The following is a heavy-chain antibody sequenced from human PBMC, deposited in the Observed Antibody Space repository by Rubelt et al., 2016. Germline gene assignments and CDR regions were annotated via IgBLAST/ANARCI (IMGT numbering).Heavy chain of an antibody. V-gene: IGHV4-39*07. CDR3: ARFVVPANGFDP. CDR1: GGSIISSSYY. Sequence: QLQLQESGPGLVKPSETLSLTCTVSGGSIISSSYYLCWIRQPPGKGLEWIGELNHSGSTNYNPSLQSRVTISVDTSKNQFSMKLSSVTAADTVVYYCARFVVPANGFDPWGQGTLVAVSS. J-gene: IGHJ5*02. CDR2: LNHSGST. D-gene: IGHD2-2*01.